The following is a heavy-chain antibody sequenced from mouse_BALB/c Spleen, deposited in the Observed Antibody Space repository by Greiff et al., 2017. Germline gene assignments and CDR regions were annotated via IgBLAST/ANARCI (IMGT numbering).Heavy chain of an antibody. CDR3: ARGDYGNYAMDY. J-gene: IGHJ4*01. Sequence: QVQLQKSGAELVRPGTSVKVSCKASGYAFTNYLIEWVKQRPGQGLEWIGVINPGSGGTNYNEKFKGKATLTADKSSSTAYMQLSSLTSDDSAVYFCARGDYGNYAMDYWGQGTSVTVSS. CDR1: GYAFTNYL. CDR2: INPGSGGT. D-gene: IGHD2-1*01. V-gene: IGHV1-54*01.